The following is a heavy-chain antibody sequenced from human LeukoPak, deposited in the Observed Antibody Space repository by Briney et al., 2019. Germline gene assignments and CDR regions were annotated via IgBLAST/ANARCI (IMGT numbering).Heavy chain of an antibody. CDR2: ISGSGGST. Sequence: PGGSLRLSCAASGFTFSSYGMTWVRQAPGKGLEWVSTISGSGGSTYYADSVKGRFTISRDNSKNTLYLQMNSLRAGDTAVYYCAKAYDILTGYYVYWGQGTLVTVSS. D-gene: IGHD3-9*01. V-gene: IGHV3-23*01. J-gene: IGHJ4*02. CDR3: AKAYDILTGYYVY. CDR1: GFTFSSYG.